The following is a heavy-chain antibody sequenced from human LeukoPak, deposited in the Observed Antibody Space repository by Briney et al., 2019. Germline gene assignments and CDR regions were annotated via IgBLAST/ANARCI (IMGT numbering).Heavy chain of an antibody. Sequence: GGSLRLSCAASGFTVSSNYMSWVRQAPGKGLEWVSVIYNGGSTYYADSVKGRFSISRDNSKNTLYLQMNSLRAEDTAVYYCARDSAVAGLFDYWGQGTLVTVSS. J-gene: IGHJ4*02. V-gene: IGHV3-66*02. CDR2: IYNGGST. CDR1: GFTVSSNY. CDR3: ARDSAVAGLFDY. D-gene: IGHD6-19*01.